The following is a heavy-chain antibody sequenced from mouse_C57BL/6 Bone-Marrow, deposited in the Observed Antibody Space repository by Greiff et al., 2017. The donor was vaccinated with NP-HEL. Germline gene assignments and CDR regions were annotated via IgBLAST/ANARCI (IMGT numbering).Heavy chain of an antibody. CDR2: IYPGDGDT. V-gene: IGHV1-80*01. J-gene: IGHJ4*01. CDR1: GYAFSSYW. Sequence: QVQLKESGAELVKPGASVKISCKASGYAFSSYWMNWVKERPGKGLEWIGQIYPGDGDTKYNGKFTGKATLTADHSSSPAYMQVSSLTSVDSAVYFWARGDYGSSRFGYAMDYWGQGTSVTVSS. CDR3: ARGDYGSSRFGYAMDY. D-gene: IGHD1-1*01.